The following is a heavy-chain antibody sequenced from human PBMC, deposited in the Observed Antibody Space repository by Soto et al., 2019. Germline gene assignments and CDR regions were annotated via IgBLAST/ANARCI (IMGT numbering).Heavy chain of an antibody. CDR1: GFTFSNAW. CDR3: TTFYSPRDPFDY. J-gene: IGHJ4*02. D-gene: IGHD4-4*01. V-gene: IGHV3-15*01. CDR2: IKSKTDGGTT. Sequence: GGSLRLSCAASGFTFSNAWMSWVRQAPGKGLEWVGRIKSKTDGGTTDYAAPVKGRFTISRDDSKNTLYLQMNSLKTEDTAVYYCTTFYSPRDPFDYWGQGTLVTVSS.